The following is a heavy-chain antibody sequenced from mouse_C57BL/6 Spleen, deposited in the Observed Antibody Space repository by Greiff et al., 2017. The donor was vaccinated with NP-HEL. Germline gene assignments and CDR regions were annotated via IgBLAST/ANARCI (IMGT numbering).Heavy chain of an antibody. CDR2: ISNGGGST. V-gene: IGHV5-12*01. CDR3: ARLVGGRGSMHWYFDV. CDR1: GFTFSDYY. Sequence: EVMLVESGGGLVQPGGSLKLSCAASGFTFSDYYMYWVRQTPEKRLEWVAYISNGGGSTYYPDTVKGRFTISRDNAKNTLYLQMSRLKSEDTAMYYCARLVGGRGSMHWYFDVWGTGTTVTVSS. J-gene: IGHJ1*03. D-gene: IGHD1-1*01.